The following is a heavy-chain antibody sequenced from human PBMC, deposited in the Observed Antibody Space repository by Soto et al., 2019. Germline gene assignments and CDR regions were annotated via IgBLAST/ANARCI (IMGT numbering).Heavy chain of an antibody. CDR3: ARHEGAYSSSWNWFDP. J-gene: IGHJ5*02. D-gene: IGHD6-13*01. V-gene: IGHV4-39*01. CDR2: IYYSGST. Sequence: TSETLSLTCTVSGGSISSSSYYWGWIRRPPGKGPEWIGSIYYSGSTYYNPSLKSRVTISVDTSKNQFSLKLSSVTAADTAVYYCARHEGAYSSSWNWFDPWGQGTLVTVSS. CDR1: GGSISSSSYY.